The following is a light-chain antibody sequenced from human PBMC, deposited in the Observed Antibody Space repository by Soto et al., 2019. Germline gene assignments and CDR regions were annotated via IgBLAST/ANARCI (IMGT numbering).Light chain of an antibody. Sequence: EIVMTQSPATLSVSPGERAALSCRTSQSVSSNLAWYQQKPGQAPRLLIYGASTRATGIPGRFSGSGSGTEFTLTISSLQSEDFAVYYCQQYNNWPPITFGQGTRLEIK. J-gene: IGKJ5*01. CDR2: GAS. CDR1: QSVSSN. V-gene: IGKV3-15*01. CDR3: QQYNNWPPIT.